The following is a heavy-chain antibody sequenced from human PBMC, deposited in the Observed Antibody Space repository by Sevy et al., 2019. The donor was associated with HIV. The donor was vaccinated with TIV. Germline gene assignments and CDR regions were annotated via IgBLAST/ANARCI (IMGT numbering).Heavy chain of an antibody. D-gene: IGHD3-10*01. CDR3: AGGEVLGRADRPPNGYFDY. V-gene: IGHV6-1*01. CDR1: GDSVSTNSVA. J-gene: IGHJ4*02. Sequence: SQTLSLTCGISGDSVSTNSVAWNWLRQSPSRGLEWLGRTYYRSKWYDDYAVSVKSRITINPDTSKNLFSLHLSSVTPEDTAVYYCAGGEVLGRADRPPNGYFDYWGQGTLVTVSS. CDR2: TYYRSKWYD.